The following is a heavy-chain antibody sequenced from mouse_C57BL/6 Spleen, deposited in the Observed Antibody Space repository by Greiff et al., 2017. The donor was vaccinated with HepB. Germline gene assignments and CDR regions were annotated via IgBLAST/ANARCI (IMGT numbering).Heavy chain of an antibody. V-gene: IGHV1-64*01. D-gene: IGHD1-1*01. Sequence: QVQLQQPGAELVKPGASVKLSCKASGYTFTSYWMHWVKQRPGQGLEWIGMIHPNSGSTNYNEKFKSKATLTVDTSSSTAYMELHSLTSEDSAVYFCARSITTVDYFDYWGQGTTLTVSS. CDR2: IHPNSGST. CDR1: GYTFTSYW. CDR3: ARSITTVDYFDY. J-gene: IGHJ2*01.